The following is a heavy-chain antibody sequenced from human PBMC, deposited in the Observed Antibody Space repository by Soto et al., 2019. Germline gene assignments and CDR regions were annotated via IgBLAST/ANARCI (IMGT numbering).Heavy chain of an antibody. Sequence: GGSLRLSCTDSGFSFNDYVMNWVRQAPGKGLEWVARILYDGSKEYYADTVKGRFTISRDNSKNTLYLQMDRLRVEDTAVYFCAKGLALMADHWGQGTPVTVSS. D-gene: IGHD2-21*01. CDR2: ILYDGSKE. CDR1: GFSFNDYV. CDR3: AKGLALMADH. V-gene: IGHV3-30*18. J-gene: IGHJ4*02.